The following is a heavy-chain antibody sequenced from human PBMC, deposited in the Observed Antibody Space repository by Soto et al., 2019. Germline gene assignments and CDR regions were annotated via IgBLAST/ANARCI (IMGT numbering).Heavy chain of an antibody. CDR3: AHSVVATITPDPGADRFGH. CDR2: IYWGDDK. D-gene: IGHD5-12*01. V-gene: IGHV2-5*02. CDR1: GFSLSTSGVG. J-gene: IGHJ4*02. Sequence: ESGPTLVNPTQTLTLTCTFSGFSLSTSGVGVGWIRQPPGKALEWLALIYWGDDKRYSPSLKSRLTITKDTSKNQVVLTMTNMDPVDTATYYCAHSVVATITPDPGADRFGHWGQGTLVTVSS.